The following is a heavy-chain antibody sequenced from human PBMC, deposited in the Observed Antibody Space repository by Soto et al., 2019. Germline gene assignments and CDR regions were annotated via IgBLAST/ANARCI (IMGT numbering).Heavy chain of an antibody. V-gene: IGHV3-21*01. J-gene: IGHJ6*02. CDR1: GFTVSSSS. CDR3: ASLIVVVPAANQIPYYYYGMDV. D-gene: IGHD2-2*01. Sequence: XGSLRLACAAAGFTVSSSSMNWVRQAPGKGLEWVSSISSSSSYIYYADSVKGRFTISRDNAKNSLYLQMNSLRAEDTAVYYCASLIVVVPAANQIPYYYYGMDVWGQGTTVTVSS. CDR2: ISSSSSYI.